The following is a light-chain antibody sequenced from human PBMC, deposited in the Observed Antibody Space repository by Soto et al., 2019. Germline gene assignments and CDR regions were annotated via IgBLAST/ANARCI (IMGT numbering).Light chain of an antibody. J-gene: IGKJ3*01. CDR2: DAS. V-gene: IGKV3-11*01. CDR3: QQRSNWPPRFT. CDR1: QSVSSY. Sequence: EIVLTQSPATLSLSPGERATLSCRASQSVSSYLAWYQQKPGQAPRLLIYDASNRATGIPARFSGSGSATDFTLTISSLDPEDFAVYSCQQRSNWPPRFTFGPGTKVDIK.